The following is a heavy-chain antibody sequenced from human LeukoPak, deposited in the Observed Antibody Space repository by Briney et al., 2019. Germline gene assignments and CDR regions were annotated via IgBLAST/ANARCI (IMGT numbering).Heavy chain of an antibody. J-gene: IGHJ6*03. V-gene: IGHV3-30*04. CDR3: ARGLRGVIAFDYYMDV. D-gene: IGHD3-10*01. CDR2: ISYDGSNK. CDR1: GFTFSSYA. Sequence: PGRSLRLSCAASGFTFSSYAMHWVRQAPGKGLEWVAVISYDGSNKYYADSVKGRFTISRDNSKNTLYLQMNSLRSEDTAVYYCARGLRGVIAFDYYMDVWGKGTTVTVSS.